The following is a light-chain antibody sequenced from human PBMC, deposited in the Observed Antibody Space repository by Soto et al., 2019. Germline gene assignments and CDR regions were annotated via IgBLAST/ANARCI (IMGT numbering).Light chain of an antibody. CDR2: GAS. Sequence: EIVLTQSPGTLSLSPGERATLSCRASQSVSSSYLAWYQQKPGQAPRPLIYGASSRAIGIPDRFSGSGSGTDLTLTISRLEPEDFAVCYCQQYGSSPWTFGQGTKVDIK. J-gene: IGKJ1*01. CDR3: QQYGSSPWT. CDR1: QSVSSSY. V-gene: IGKV3-20*01.